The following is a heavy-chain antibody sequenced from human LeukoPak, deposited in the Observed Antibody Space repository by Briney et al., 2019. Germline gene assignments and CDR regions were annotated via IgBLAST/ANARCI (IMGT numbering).Heavy chain of an antibody. V-gene: IGHV4-31*03. Sequence: SETLSLTCTVSAGSISSAGYYWSWIRDHPGKGLEDIGYIYDSGTTNYNPSLTSRVTISVDTSNNKFSLKLSSVTDADTAVYYCTLVYCSSTKCYIGAFDIWGQGTMVTVSS. CDR3: TLVYCSSTKCYIGAFDI. D-gene: IGHD2-2*02. CDR2: IYDSGTT. CDR1: AGSISSAGYY. J-gene: IGHJ3*02.